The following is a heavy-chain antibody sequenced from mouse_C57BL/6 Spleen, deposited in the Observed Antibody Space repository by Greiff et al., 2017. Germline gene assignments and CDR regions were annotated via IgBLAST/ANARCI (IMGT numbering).Heavy chain of an antibody. J-gene: IGHJ3*01. CDR1: GFTFSSYT. D-gene: IGHD1-1*01. CDR3: ASAYYYGSSPWFAY. CDR2: ISGGGGNT. Sequence: EVQLVESGGGLVKPGGSLKLSCAASGFTFSSYTMSWVRQTPEKRLEWVATISGGGGNTYYPDSVKGRFTISRDNAKTTRDLQMSSRRSEDTALDYCASAYYYGSSPWFAYWGQGTLVTVSA. V-gene: IGHV5-9*01.